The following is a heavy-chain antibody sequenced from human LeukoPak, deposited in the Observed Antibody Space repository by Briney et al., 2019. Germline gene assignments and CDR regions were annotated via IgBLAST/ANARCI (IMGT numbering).Heavy chain of an antibody. J-gene: IGHJ4*02. CDR2: IYYSGST. V-gene: IGHV4-59*02. Sequence: SETLSLTCTVSGGSVSSYYWSWIRQPPGKGLEWIGYIYYSGSTNYNPSLKSRVTISVDTSKNQFSLKLSSVTAADTAVYYCARDLGYSYLDYWGQGTLVTVSS. CDR1: GGSVSSYY. CDR3: ARDLGYSYLDY. D-gene: IGHD5-18*01.